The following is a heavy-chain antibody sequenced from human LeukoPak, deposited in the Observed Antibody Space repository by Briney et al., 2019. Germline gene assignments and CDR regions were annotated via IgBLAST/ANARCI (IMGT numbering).Heavy chain of an antibody. CDR2: MNPNSSNT. CDR3: ARASSPSWYYYYYYMDV. V-gene: IGHV1-8*01. CDR1: GYTFTSYD. Sequence: ASVKVSCKASGYTFTSYDINWVRQATGQGLEWMGWMNPNSSNTGYAQKFQGRVTMTRNTSISTAYMELSSLRSEDTAVYYCARASSPSWYYYYYYMDVWGKGTTVTVSS. J-gene: IGHJ6*03. D-gene: IGHD2-2*01.